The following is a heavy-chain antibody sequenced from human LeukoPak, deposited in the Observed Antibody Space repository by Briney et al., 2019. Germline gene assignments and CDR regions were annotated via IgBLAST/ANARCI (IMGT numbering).Heavy chain of an antibody. J-gene: IGHJ5*02. D-gene: IGHD3-22*01. CDR2: IIPIFGTA. CDR1: GGTFSSYA. CDR3: ARGSYYYDSSGPEAP. Sequence: WASVKVSCKASGGTFSSYAISWVRQAPGQGLEWMGGIIPIFGTANYAQKFQGRVTITADESTSTAYMELSSLRSEDTAVYYCARGSYYYDSSGPEAPWGQGTLVTVSS. V-gene: IGHV1-69*13.